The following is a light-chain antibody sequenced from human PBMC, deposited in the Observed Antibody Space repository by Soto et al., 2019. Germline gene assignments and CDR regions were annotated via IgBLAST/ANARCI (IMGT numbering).Light chain of an antibody. CDR2: DVF. CDR3: ISFTSSSTFV. V-gene: IGLV2-11*01. Sequence: ALTQPRSVSGSPGQSATISCTGTSSDVGYYNYVSWYQRHPGKAPKLMIYDVFKRPSGVPNRFSGSKSDNTASLTISGLHAEDEADYYCISFTSSSTFVFGSGTKVTVL. CDR1: SSDVGYYNY. J-gene: IGLJ1*01.